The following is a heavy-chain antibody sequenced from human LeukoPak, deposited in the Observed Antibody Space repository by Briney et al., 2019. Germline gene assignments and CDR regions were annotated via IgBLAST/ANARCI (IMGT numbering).Heavy chain of an antibody. Sequence: GGSLRLSCAASGFTFSSYAMSWVRQAPEKGLEWVSAISGSGGSTYYADSVKGRFTISRDNSKNTLYLQMNSLRAEDTAVYYCAKYKSYYDSSGYYYWGQGTLVTVSS. CDR3: AKYKSYYDSSGYYY. CDR2: ISGSGGST. D-gene: IGHD3-22*01. CDR1: GFTFSSYA. J-gene: IGHJ4*02. V-gene: IGHV3-23*01.